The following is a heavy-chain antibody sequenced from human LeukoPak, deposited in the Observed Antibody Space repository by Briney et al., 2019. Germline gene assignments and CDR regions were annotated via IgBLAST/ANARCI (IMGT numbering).Heavy chain of an antibody. CDR1: GFTFSNYA. V-gene: IGHV3-23*01. J-gene: IGHJ4*02. Sequence: GGSLRLSCAASGFTFSNYAMSWVRQAPGKGLEWVSSITGSGGSTHYADSIKGRLTISRDNSKNTLYLQMNSLRAEDTAIYYCAKDFLALRVAAAGTRFDSWGQGTLVTVSS. CDR2: ITGSGGST. D-gene: IGHD6-13*01. CDR3: AKDFLALRVAAAGTRFDS.